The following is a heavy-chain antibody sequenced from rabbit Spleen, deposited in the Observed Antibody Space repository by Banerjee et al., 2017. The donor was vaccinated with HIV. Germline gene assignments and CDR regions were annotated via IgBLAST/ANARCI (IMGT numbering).Heavy chain of an antibody. CDR1: GVSFSGNSY. J-gene: IGHJ4*01. D-gene: IGHD1-1*01. CDR3: ARDLDGVIGWNFGW. Sequence: QEQLEESGGDLVKPGASLTLTCKASGVSFSGNSYMCWVRQAPGKGLEWIVCIDSGNSGFTYFASWAKGRFTISKTSSTTVTLQMTSLTVADTATYFCARDLDGVIGWNFGWWGPGTLVTVS. CDR2: IDSGNSGFT. V-gene: IGHV1S45*01.